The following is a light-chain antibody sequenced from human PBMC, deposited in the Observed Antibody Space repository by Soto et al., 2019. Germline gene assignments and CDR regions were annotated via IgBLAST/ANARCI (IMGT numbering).Light chain of an antibody. Sequence: QSVLTQPPSASGSPGQSVAISCTGTSSDVGGYNYVSWYQQHPGKAPKLMIYEDTKWPSGVSNRFSGSKSGNTAYLTISGLQAEDEADYYCWSYAVGRTYVFGTGTKLTVL. CDR1: SSDVGGYNY. V-gene: IGLV2-23*01. CDR3: WSYAVGRTYV. J-gene: IGLJ1*01. CDR2: EDT.